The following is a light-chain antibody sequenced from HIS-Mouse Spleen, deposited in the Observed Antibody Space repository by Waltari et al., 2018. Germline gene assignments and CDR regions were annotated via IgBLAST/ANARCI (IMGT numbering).Light chain of an antibody. Sequence: SYVLTQPPSVSVAPGQTASITCGGNNIGSKTVHCYQPKPGQAPVLVVYDDSDRPSGIPERFSGSNSGNTATLTISRVEAGDEADYYCQVWDSSSDHWVFGGGTKLTVL. CDR3: QVWDSSSDHWV. J-gene: IGLJ3*02. V-gene: IGLV3-21*02. CDR2: DDS. CDR1: NIGSKT.